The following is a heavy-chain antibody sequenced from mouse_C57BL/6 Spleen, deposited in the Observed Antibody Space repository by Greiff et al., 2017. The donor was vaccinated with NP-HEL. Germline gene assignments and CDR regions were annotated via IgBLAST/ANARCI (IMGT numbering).Heavy chain of an antibody. CDR1: GYTFTSYW. Sequence: VQVVESGTELVKPGASVKLSCKASGYTFTSYWMHWVKQRPGQGLEWIGNINPSNGGTNYNEKFKSKATLTVDKSSSTAYMQLSSLTSEDSAVYYCAREGYYSNFAWFAYWGQGTLVTVSA. CDR2: INPSNGGT. J-gene: IGHJ3*01. V-gene: IGHV1-53*01. D-gene: IGHD2-5*01. CDR3: AREGYYSNFAWFAY.